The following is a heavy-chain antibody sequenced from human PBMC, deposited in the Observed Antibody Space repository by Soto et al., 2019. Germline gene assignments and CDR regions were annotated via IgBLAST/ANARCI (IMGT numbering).Heavy chain of an antibody. Sequence: SETLSLTCTVSGGSISSYYWSWIRQPAGKGLEWIGRIYTSGSTNYNPSLKSRVTMSVDTSKNPFSLKLSSVTAADTAVYYCASPYCTNGVCYDAFDIWGQGTMVTVSS. CDR1: GGSISSYY. CDR3: ASPYCTNGVCYDAFDI. CDR2: IYTSGST. V-gene: IGHV4-4*07. J-gene: IGHJ3*02. D-gene: IGHD2-8*01.